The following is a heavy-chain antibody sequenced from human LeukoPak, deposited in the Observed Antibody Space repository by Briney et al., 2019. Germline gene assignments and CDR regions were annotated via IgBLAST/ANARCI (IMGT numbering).Heavy chain of an antibody. CDR2: ISSSSSTI. CDR3: ARDYVWGSYTY. Sequence: GGSLRLSCAASGFTFSSYSMNWVRQAPGKGLEWVSYISSSSSTIYYADSVKGRFTISRDNAKNSLYLQMNSLRAEDTAVYYCARDYVWGSYTYWGQGTLVTVSS. D-gene: IGHD3-16*01. CDR1: GFTFSSYS. V-gene: IGHV3-48*01. J-gene: IGHJ4*02.